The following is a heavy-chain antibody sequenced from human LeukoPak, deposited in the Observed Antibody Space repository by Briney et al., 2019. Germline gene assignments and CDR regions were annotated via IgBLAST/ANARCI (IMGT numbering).Heavy chain of an antibody. D-gene: IGHD3-22*01. CDR3: ARDFHSSGYYHYFHY. V-gene: IGHV1-69*13. J-gene: IGHJ4*02. CDR1: GGTYSSYG. CDR2: IIPIFGTA. Sequence: RASVKVSCKASGGTYSSYGISWVRQAPGQGLEWMGGIIPIFGTANYAQKFQGRITITADESTSTAYMELSSLRSEDTAVYYCARDFHSSGYYHYFHYWGQGTLVTVSS.